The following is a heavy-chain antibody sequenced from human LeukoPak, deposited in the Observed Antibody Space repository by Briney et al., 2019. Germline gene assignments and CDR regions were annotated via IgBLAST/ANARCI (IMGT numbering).Heavy chain of an antibody. J-gene: IGHJ4*02. CDR1: GYSFTSKY. D-gene: IGHD6-19*01. Sequence: ASVKVSCKASGYSFTSKYMHWVRQAPGQGLEGMGTIDASSGKTNYAQSFQGRVTMTRDTSTSTVYMELSSLRSEDAAVYYCARSLGGQWLAYHFDHWGQGTLVTVSS. CDR3: ARSLGGQWLAYHFDH. V-gene: IGHV1-46*01. CDR2: IDASSGKT.